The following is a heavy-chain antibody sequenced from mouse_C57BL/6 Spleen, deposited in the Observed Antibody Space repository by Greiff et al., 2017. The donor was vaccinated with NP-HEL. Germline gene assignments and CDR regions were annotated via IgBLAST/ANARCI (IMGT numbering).Heavy chain of an antibody. CDR2: IDPSDSYT. J-gene: IGHJ1*03. D-gene: IGHD1-2*01. V-gene: IGHV1-59*01. Sequence: QVQLQQPGAELVRPGTSVKLSCKASGYTFTSYWMHWVKQRPGQGLEWIGVIDPSDSYTNYNQKFKGKATLTVDTSSSTAYMQLSSLTSEDSAVYYCARVGYHGEYFDVWGTGTTVTVSS. CDR3: ARVGYHGEYFDV. CDR1: GYTFTSYW.